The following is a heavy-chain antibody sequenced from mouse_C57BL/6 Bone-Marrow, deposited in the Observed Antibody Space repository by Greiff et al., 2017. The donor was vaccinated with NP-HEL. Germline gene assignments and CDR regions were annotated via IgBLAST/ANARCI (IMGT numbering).Heavy chain of an antibody. Sequence: QVQLQQPGAELVKPGASVKLSCKASGYTFTSYWMHWVKQRPGQGLEWIGMIHPNSGSTNYNEKFKSKATLTVDKSSSTAYMQLSSLTSEDSAVYYCAARYYGSREGDDWGQGTTLTVSS. CDR1: GYTFTSYW. V-gene: IGHV1-64*01. CDR2: IHPNSGST. J-gene: IGHJ2*01. CDR3: AARYYGSREGDD. D-gene: IGHD1-1*01.